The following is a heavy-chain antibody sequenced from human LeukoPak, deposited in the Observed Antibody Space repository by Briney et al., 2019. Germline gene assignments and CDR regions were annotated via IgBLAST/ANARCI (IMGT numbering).Heavy chain of an antibody. CDR2: ISGSGGST. V-gene: IGHV3-23*01. D-gene: IGHD4-17*01. Sequence: GGSLRLSCAASGFTFSSYAMSWVRQAPGKGLEGVSAISGSGGSTYYADSVKGRFTISRDNSKNTLYLQMNSLRAEDTAVYYCAKKPKTTVTTGWFDPWGQGTLVTVSS. J-gene: IGHJ5*02. CDR3: AKKPKTTVTTGWFDP. CDR1: GFTFSSYA.